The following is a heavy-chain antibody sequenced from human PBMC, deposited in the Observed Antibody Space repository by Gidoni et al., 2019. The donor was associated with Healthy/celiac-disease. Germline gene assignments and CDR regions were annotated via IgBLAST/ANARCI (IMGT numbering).Heavy chain of an antibody. V-gene: IGHV4-61*02. CDR1: GGSISSGSYY. J-gene: IGHJ4*02. Sequence: QVQLQESGPGLVKPSQTLSLTCTVSGGSISSGSYYWSWIRQPAGKGLEWIGCIYTSGSTNYNPSLKSRVTMSVDTSKNQFSLKLSSVTAADTAVYYCARENVEMATSAYYFDYWGQGTLVTVSS. CDR2: IYTSGST. D-gene: IGHD1-26*01. CDR3: ARENVEMATSAYYFDY.